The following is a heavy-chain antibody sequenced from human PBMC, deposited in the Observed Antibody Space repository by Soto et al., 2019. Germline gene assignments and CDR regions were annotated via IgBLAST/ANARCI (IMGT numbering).Heavy chain of an antibody. CDR1: GFTFSTFD. V-gene: IGHV3-23*01. Sequence: PGGSLRLSCAASGFTFSTFDMSWVRQPPGKGLEWVSLISATGGGTYYADSVKGRFTISRDNSDNTLYLQVHSLRAEDTAVYYCSKNRRAGGNSAFYFDFWGQGAQVTSPQ. J-gene: IGHJ5*01. CDR2: ISATGGGT. CDR3: SKNRRAGGNSAFYFDF. D-gene: IGHD3-16*01.